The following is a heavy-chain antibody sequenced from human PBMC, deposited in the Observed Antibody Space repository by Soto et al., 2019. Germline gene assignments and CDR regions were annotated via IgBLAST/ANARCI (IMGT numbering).Heavy chain of an antibody. V-gene: IGHV3-74*01. CDR2: INSDGSST. D-gene: IGHD3-3*01. J-gene: IGHJ6*02. CDR1: GFTFSSYW. Sequence: GGSLRLSCAASGFTFSSYWMHWVRQATGKGLVWVSRINSDGSSTSYADSVKGRFTISRDNAKNTLYLQMNSLRAEDTAVYYCTRLLRGSITIFGVVIPNYGMDVWGQGTTVTVSS. CDR3: TRLLRGSITIFGVVIPNYGMDV.